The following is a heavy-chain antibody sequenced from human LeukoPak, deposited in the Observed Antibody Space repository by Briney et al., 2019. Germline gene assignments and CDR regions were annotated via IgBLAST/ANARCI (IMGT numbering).Heavy chain of an antibody. CDR3: ARDYYDFWSGRPYFDY. J-gene: IGHJ4*02. D-gene: IGHD3-3*01. Sequence: GRSLRLSCAASGFTFSSYGMHWVRQAPGKGLEWVAVIWYDGSNKYYADSVKGRFTISRDNSKNTLYLQMNSLRAEDTAVYYCARDYYDFWSGRPYFDYWGQGTLVTVSS. CDR2: IWYDGSNK. CDR1: GFTFSSYG. V-gene: IGHV3-33*01.